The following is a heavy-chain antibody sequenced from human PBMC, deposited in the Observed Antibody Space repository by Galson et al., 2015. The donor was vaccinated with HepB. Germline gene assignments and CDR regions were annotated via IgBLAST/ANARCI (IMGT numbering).Heavy chain of an antibody. Sequence: QSGAEVKKSGESLKISCKSSGYRFINYWIGWVRQMPGKGLEWMAIIYPDDFGIRYSPSFQGQVTISADKSISTAYLQWSSLKASDSAMYYCARQTNGVNSDAFDVWGQGTMVTVSS. J-gene: IGHJ3*01. V-gene: IGHV5-51*01. CDR2: IYPDDFGI. CDR1: GYRFINYW. D-gene: IGHD3-3*01. CDR3: ARQTNGVNSDAFDV.